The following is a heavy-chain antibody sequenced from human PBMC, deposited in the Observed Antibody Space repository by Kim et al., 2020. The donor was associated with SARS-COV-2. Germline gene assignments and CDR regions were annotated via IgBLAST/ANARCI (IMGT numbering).Heavy chain of an antibody. D-gene: IGHD3-16*01. CDR3: ANSRRHYDYVWGIPMDV. CDR2: ISSSGSTI. V-gene: IGHV3-11*04. J-gene: IGHJ6*02. Sequence: GGSLRLSCAASGFTFSDYYMSWIRQAPGKGLEWVSYISSSGSTIYYADSVKGRFTISRDNAKNSLYLQMNSLRAEDTAVYYCANSRRHYDYVWGIPMDVWGQGTTVTVSS. CDR1: GFTFSDYY.